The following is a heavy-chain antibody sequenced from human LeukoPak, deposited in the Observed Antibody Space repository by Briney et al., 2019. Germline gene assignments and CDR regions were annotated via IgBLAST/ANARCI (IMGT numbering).Heavy chain of an antibody. D-gene: IGHD2-15*01. CDR3: ARDHCSGGSCYSANAFDI. V-gene: IGHV3-7*01. CDR1: GFTVSSNS. Sequence: HPGGSLRLSCTVSGFTVSSNSMSWVRQAPGKGLEWVANIKQDGSEKYYVDSVKGRFTISRDNAKNSLYLQMNSLRAEDTAVYYCARDHCSGGSCYSANAFDIWGQGTMVTVSS. J-gene: IGHJ3*02. CDR2: IKQDGSEK.